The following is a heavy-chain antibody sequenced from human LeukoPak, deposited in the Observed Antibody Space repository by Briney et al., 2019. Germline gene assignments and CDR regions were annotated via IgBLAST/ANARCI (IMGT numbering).Heavy chain of an antibody. CDR3: AKDRHGSSPYHFDY. CDR1: GFTFSSYG. Sequence: GGSLRLSCAASGFTFSSYGMHWVRQAPGKGLEWVAFIRYDGSNKYYADSVKGRFTISRDNSKNTFYLQMNSLRAEDTAVYYCAKDRHGSSPYHFDYWGQGTLVTVSS. D-gene: IGHD6-6*01. CDR2: IRYDGSNK. V-gene: IGHV3-30*02. J-gene: IGHJ4*02.